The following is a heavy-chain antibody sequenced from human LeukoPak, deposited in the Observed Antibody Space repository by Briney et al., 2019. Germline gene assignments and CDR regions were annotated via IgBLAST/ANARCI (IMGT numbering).Heavy chain of an antibody. CDR3: ARVGGEFDP. D-gene: IGHD6-25*01. Sequence: SETLSLTCTVSGGSISSYYWSWIRQPPGKGLEWIGYIYYSGSTNYNPSLKSRVTISVDTSKNQLSLKLSSVTAADTAVYYCARVGGEFDPWGQGTLVTVSS. J-gene: IGHJ5*02. CDR2: IYYSGST. CDR1: GGSISSYY. V-gene: IGHV4-59*01.